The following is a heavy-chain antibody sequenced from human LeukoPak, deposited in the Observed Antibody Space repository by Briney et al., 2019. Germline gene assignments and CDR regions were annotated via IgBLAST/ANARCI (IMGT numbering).Heavy chain of an antibody. V-gene: IGHV5-51*01. J-gene: IGHJ4*02. CDR1: GYSFTSYW. Sequence: GGFLRLSCKGSGYSFTSYWIGWVRQMPGKGLEWMGIIYPGDSDTRYSPSFQGQVTISADKSISTAYLQWSSLKASDTAMYYCARHRSQMVPDYWGQGTLVTVSS. D-gene: IGHD3-10*01. CDR2: IYPGDSDT. CDR3: ARHRSQMVPDY.